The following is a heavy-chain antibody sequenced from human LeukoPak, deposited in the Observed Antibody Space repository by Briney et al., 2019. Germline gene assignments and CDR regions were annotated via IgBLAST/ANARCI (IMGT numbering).Heavy chain of an antibody. CDR3: AREVSAKWLVGNWFDP. CDR2: ISSSGSTI. J-gene: IGHJ5*02. D-gene: IGHD6-19*01. CDR1: GFTFSDYY. V-gene: IGHV3-11*04. Sequence: GGSLRLSCAASGFTFSDYYMSWIRQAPGKGLEWVSYISSSGSTIYYADSVKGRFTISRDNAKNTLYLQMNSLRAEDTAVYYCAREVSAKWLVGNWFDPWGQGTLVTVSS.